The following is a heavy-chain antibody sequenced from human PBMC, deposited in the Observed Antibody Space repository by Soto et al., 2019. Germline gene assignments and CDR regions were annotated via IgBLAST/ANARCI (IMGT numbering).Heavy chain of an antibody. V-gene: IGHV4-39*01. Sequence: SETLSLTCTVSGGSISSSSYYWGWIRQPPGKGLEWIGSIYYSGSTYYNPSLKSRVTISVDTSKNQFSLKLGSVTAADTAVYYCASESSIVGATAGFDYWGQGTLVTVSS. J-gene: IGHJ4*02. CDR3: ASESSIVGATAGFDY. CDR1: GGSISSSSYY. CDR2: IYYSGST. D-gene: IGHD1-26*01.